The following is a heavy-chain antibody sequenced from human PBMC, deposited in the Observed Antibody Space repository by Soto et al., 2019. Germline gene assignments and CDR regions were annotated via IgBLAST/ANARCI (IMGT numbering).Heavy chain of an antibody. Sequence: SETLSLTCTVSGGSISSSSYYWGWIRQPPGKGLEWIGSIYYSGSTYYNPSLKSRVTISVDTSKNQFSLKLSSVTAADTAVYYCARQAYDFWSGCWFDPWGQGTLVTVSS. D-gene: IGHD3-3*01. CDR1: GGSISSSSYY. CDR3: ARQAYDFWSGCWFDP. J-gene: IGHJ5*02. V-gene: IGHV4-39*01. CDR2: IYYSGST.